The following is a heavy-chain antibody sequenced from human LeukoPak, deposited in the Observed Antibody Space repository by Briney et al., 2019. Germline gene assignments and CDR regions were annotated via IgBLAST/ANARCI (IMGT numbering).Heavy chain of an antibody. CDR2: IYYSGST. D-gene: IGHD3-9*01. CDR1: GGSISSSSYY. J-gene: IGHJ4*02. Sequence: SETLSLTCTVSGGSISSSSYYWGWIRQPPGKGLEWIGSIYYSGSTYYNPSLKSRVTISVDTSKNQFSLKLSSVTAADTAVYYCASAPVLRYFDWLFGALFDYWGQGTLVTVSS. V-gene: IGHV4-39*01. CDR3: ASAPVLRYFDWLFGALFDY.